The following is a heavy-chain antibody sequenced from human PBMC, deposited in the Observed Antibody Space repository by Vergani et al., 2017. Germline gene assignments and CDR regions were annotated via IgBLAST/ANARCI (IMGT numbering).Heavy chain of an antibody. D-gene: IGHD3-9*01. CDR3: ARGDYGILTGYRY. CDR2: INPSGGHT. CDR1: GYTFSNYY. Sequence: QVQVVQSGAEVKKSGASVKVSCKTSGYTFSNYYMHWVRQAPGQGLGWMGIINPSGGHTNYAQKFQGRVTMTRDTSTSTVYMELSSLRSEDTAIYYCARGDYGILTGYRYWGQGALVTVSA. J-gene: IGHJ4*02. V-gene: IGHV1-46*03.